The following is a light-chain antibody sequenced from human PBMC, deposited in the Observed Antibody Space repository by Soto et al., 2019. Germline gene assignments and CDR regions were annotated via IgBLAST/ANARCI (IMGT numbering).Light chain of an antibody. CDR1: QSVSSIS. J-gene: IGKJ5*01. CDR2: GAS. Sequence: EIVLTQAPGTLSLSPGERATLSCRASQSVSSISLAWYQQKPGQAPRLLIYGASSRATGIPGRFSGSGSGTDFTLTIDRLEPEDFAVYYCQQYGSSLITFGQGTRLEIK. CDR3: QQYGSSLIT. V-gene: IGKV3-20*01.